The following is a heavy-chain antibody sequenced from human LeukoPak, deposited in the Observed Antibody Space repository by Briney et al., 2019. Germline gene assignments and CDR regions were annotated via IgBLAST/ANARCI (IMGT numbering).Heavy chain of an antibody. CDR3: ARVRDDSKEGYPDY. CDR1: GFTFSSYD. D-gene: IGHD3-3*01. J-gene: IGHJ4*02. CDR2: IRPSGDNT. Sequence: GGSLRLSCAASGFTFSSYDMTWVRQAPGRGLEWVSSIRPSGDNTYYADSVKGRFTISRDNAKNSLYLQMTSLRAEDTAVYYCARVRDDSKEGYPDYWGQGTLVTVSS. V-gene: IGHV3-21*01.